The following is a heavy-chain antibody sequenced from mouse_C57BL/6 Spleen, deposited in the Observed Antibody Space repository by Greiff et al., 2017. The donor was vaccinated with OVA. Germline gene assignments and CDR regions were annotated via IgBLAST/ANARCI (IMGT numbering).Heavy chain of an antibody. Sequence: QVQLQQPGAELVKPGASVKLSCKASGYTFTSYWMPWVKQRPGQGLEWIGKIHPNSGSTNYNEKFKSKATLTVDTSSSTAYKQLSSLTSEDAAVYYCAVYYGSSIDYWGQGTTLTVSS. J-gene: IGHJ2*01. CDR1: GYTFTSYW. CDR2: IHPNSGST. V-gene: IGHV1-64*01. D-gene: IGHD1-1*01. CDR3: AVYYGSSIDY.